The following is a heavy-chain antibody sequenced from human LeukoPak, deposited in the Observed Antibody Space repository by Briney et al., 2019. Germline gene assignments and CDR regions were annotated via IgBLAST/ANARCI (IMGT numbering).Heavy chain of an antibody. Sequence: SETLSLTCAVYGGSFSGYYWSWVRQPPGKGLEWIGEINHSGSANYNPSLKSRVTISVDTSKNQFSLKLSSVTAADAAVYYCARTARYGGNPVDYWGQGTLVTVSS. V-gene: IGHV4-34*01. J-gene: IGHJ4*02. CDR1: GGSFSGYY. CDR3: ARTARYGGNPVDY. D-gene: IGHD2-15*01. CDR2: INHSGSA.